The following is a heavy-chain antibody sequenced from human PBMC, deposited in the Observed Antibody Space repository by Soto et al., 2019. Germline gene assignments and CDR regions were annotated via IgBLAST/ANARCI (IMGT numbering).Heavy chain of an antibody. D-gene: IGHD2-21*01. CDR2: ISGDGGRT. J-gene: IGHJ3*02. V-gene: IGHV3-23*01. CDR3: AKDQPLYCVGPTCHSGQDEAFDI. Sequence: ELQLLESGGALVQPGGSLRLSCVASGIPSVDFAMTWVRQRPGKGLEWVSTISGDGGRTYYADSVKGRFTVSRDNLKKTLYLQMGSLRDDDTAVYYCAKDQPLYCVGPTCHSGQDEAFDIWGQGTMVTVSP. CDR1: GIPSVDFA.